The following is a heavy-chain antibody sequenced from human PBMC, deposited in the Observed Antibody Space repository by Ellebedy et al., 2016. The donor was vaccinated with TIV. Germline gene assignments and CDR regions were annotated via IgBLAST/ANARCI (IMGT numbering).Heavy chain of an antibody. CDR2: ISAYNGNT. Sequence: ASVKVSCXASGYTFTSYGISWVRQAPGQGLEWMGWISAYNGNTNYAQKLQGRVTMTTDTSTSTAYMELRSLRSDDTAVYYCARVGGTVTLYYYYYGMDVWGQGTTVTVSS. CDR3: ARVGGTVTLYYYYYGMDV. D-gene: IGHD4-17*01. J-gene: IGHJ6*02. CDR1: GYTFTSYG. V-gene: IGHV1-18*01.